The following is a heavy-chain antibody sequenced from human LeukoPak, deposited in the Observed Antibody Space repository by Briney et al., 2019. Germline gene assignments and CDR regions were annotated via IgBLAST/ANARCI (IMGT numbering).Heavy chain of an antibody. D-gene: IGHD5-24*01. CDR3: ARLLLSRDGYNRVTTPGGGVVVF. CDR2: IYYSGST. V-gene: IGHV4-39*01. CDR1: GGSISSSSYY. Sequence: PSETLSLTCTVSGGSISSSSYYWGWIRQPPGKGLEWIGSIYYSGSTYYNPSLKSRVTISVDTSKSQFSLKLSSVTAADTAVYYCARLLLSRDGYNRVTTPGGGVVVFWGQGTLVTVSS. J-gene: IGHJ4*02.